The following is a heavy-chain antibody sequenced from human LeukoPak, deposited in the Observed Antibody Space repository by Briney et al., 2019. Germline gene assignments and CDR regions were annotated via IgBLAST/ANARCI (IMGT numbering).Heavy chain of an antibody. J-gene: IGHJ4*02. V-gene: IGHV4-4*02. CDR3: ARGPGYSYGQTDY. CDR2: IYHSGST. D-gene: IGHD5-18*01. Sequence: SETLSLTCAVSGGSISSSNWWSWVRQPPGKGLEWIGEIYHSGSTNYNPSLKSRVTISVDKPKNQFSLKLSSVTAADTAVYYCARGPGYSYGQTDYWGQGTLVTVSS. CDR1: GGSISSSNW.